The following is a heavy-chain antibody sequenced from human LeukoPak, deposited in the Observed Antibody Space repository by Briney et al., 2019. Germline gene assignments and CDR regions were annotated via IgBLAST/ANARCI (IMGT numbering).Heavy chain of an antibody. D-gene: IGHD6-6*01. CDR3: ARDPGAYSSSPIDY. Sequence: GGSLRLSCAASGFTFSSYSMNWVRQAPGKGLEWVSSISSSSSYIYYADSVKGRFTISRDNAKNSLYLRMNSLRAEDTAVYYCARDPGAYSSSPIDYWGQGTLVTVSS. V-gene: IGHV3-21*01. J-gene: IGHJ4*02. CDR1: GFTFSSYS. CDR2: ISSSSSYI.